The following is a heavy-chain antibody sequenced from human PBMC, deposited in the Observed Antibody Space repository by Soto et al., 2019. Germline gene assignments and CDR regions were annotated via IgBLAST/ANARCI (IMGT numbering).Heavy chain of an antibody. D-gene: IGHD3-10*01. CDR1: GDTFKNCV. CDR3: AAALGFGKLSVV. Sequence: QVQVVQSGVEVRRPGSSVKVSCKASGDTFKNCVISWVRQAPGQGLEWMGGIIPLFGTTDFAQRFQGRLTITTDESTTTAYMELSRLRSEDTATYYCAAALGFGKLSVVWGQGTTVIVSS. CDR2: IIPLFGTT. J-gene: IGHJ6*02. V-gene: IGHV1-69*01.